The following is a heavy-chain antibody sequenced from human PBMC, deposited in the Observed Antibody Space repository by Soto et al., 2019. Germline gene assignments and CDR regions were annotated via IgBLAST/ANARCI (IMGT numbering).Heavy chain of an antibody. CDR1: GFTFSSYG. J-gene: IGHJ3*02. Sequence: QVQLVESGGGVVQPGRSLRLSCAASGFTFSSYGMHWVLQAPGKGLEWVAVISYDGSNKYYADSVKGRFTISRDNSKNTLYLQMNSLRAEDTAVYYCAKGDCGGDCYSFDAFDIWGQGTMVTVSS. CDR2: ISYDGSNK. V-gene: IGHV3-30*18. D-gene: IGHD2-21*02. CDR3: AKGDCGGDCYSFDAFDI.